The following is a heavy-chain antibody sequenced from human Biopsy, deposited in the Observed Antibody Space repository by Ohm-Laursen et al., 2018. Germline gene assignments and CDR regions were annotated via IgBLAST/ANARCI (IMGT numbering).Heavy chain of an antibody. CDR1: GDSVSRSSHY. D-gene: IGHD4-23*01. J-gene: IGHJ4*02. V-gene: IGHV4-39*07. Sequence: SDTLSLTCTVSGDSVSRSSHYWGWIRQAPGKGLEWIGSMYYGETTSYNPSLKSRVTISVDTSRNHFSLRLSSLTAADTAVYYCARGSNDFGGLYFPRWGQGTLLTVSS. CDR2: MYYGETT. CDR3: ARGSNDFGGLYFPR.